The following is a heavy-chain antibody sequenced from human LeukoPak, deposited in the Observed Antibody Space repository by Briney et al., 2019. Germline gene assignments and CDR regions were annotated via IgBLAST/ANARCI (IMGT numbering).Heavy chain of an antibody. Sequence: GGSLRLSCAASGLTFSSYWVHWVRQAPGEGLVWVSRIKSDGSTIYADSVKGRFTISRDNAKNTVSLQMNSLRAEDTGVYYCARAPSEIGGYYPEYFRHWGQGTLVTVSS. J-gene: IGHJ1*01. CDR3: ARAPSEIGGYYPEYFRH. CDR1: GLTFSSYW. CDR2: IKSDGST. D-gene: IGHD3-22*01. V-gene: IGHV3-74*01.